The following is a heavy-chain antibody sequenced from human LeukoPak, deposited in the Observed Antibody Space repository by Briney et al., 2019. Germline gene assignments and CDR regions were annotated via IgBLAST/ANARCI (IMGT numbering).Heavy chain of an antibody. V-gene: IGHV4-39*01. Sequence: SETLSLTCTVSGGSISSTSYYWVWIRQPPGKGRVWFVSIFYSGTTYYNPPLKGRVTISVDTSKNQFSLKLSSVTAADTAVYYCARRMGGAPFDRWGQGALVTVSS. D-gene: IGHD1-26*01. CDR1: GGSISSTSYY. CDR2: IFYSGTT. J-gene: IGHJ4*02. CDR3: ARRMGGAPFDR.